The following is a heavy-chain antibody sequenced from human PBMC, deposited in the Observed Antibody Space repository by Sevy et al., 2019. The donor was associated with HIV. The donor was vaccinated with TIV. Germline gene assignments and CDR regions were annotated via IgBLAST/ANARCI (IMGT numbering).Heavy chain of an antibody. D-gene: IGHD6-19*01. CDR1: GFTFSNYG. Sequence: AGSLRLSCSTFGFTFSNYGMHWVRQAPGRGLEWVAAIFSDGNYQYYADSVKGRVTISRDNSKNTLYLQMSSLRADDTAMYYCARESGSGWYVDSWGRGTLVTVSS. J-gene: IGHJ4*02. V-gene: IGHV3-33*08. CDR3: ARESGSGWYVDS. CDR2: IFSDGNYQ.